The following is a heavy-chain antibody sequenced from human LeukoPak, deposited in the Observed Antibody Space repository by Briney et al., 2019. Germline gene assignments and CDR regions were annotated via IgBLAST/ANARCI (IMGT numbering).Heavy chain of an antibody. CDR3: AKNGIVVVVPTNWFDP. CDR1: GFTFSRYG. CDR2: KSYDGSNK. V-gene: IGHV3-30*18. D-gene: IGHD2-15*01. Sequence: PGGSLRLSCAASGFTFSRYGMHWVRQAPGKGLEWFAFKSYDGSNKYYADSVKGRFIISRDNSKNTLYLQMNSLRAEDTAVYYCAKNGIVVVVPTNWFDPWGQGTLVTVSS. J-gene: IGHJ5*02.